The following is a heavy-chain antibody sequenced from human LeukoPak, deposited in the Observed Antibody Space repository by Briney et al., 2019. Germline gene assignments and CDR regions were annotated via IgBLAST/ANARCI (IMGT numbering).Heavy chain of an antibody. V-gene: IGHV1-24*01. CDR2: FDPEDGET. J-gene: IGHJ5*02. Sequence: ASVKVSCKVSGYTLTELSMHWVRQAPGKGLEWMGGFDPEDGETIYAQKLQGRVTMTTDTSTSTAYMELRSLRSDDTAVYYCARGWFGEYTIGNWFDPWGQGTLVTVSS. CDR3: ARGWFGEYTIGNWFDP. D-gene: IGHD3-10*01. CDR1: GYTLTELS.